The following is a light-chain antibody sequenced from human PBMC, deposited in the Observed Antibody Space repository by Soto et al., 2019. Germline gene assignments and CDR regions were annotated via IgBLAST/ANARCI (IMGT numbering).Light chain of an antibody. Sequence: IRVSQSPSSVSAYMGDRVTITCLTSQGIRSALGWYQQKPGKVPKLLIYAASTLQSGVPSRFSGSGSGRDFTLTIRSLQPEDFATYYCLLDYAYFWAFGQGTTVDIK. J-gene: IGKJ1*01. CDR1: QGIRSA. CDR2: AAS. V-gene: IGKV1-6*01. CDR3: LLDYAYFWA.